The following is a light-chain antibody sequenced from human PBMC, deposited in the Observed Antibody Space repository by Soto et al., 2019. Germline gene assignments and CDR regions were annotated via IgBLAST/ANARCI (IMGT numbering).Light chain of an antibody. CDR2: GAS. Sequence: EIVLTQSPGTLSLSPGERATLSCRASQSISSNYLAWYQQKPGQAPSLLIYGASTRATGIPDRFSGSGSGTDFTLTINRLEPEDFALYYCQQYGSSPPTYTFGQGTKLEIQ. CDR1: QSISSNY. V-gene: IGKV3-20*01. CDR3: QQYGSSPPTYT. J-gene: IGKJ2*01.